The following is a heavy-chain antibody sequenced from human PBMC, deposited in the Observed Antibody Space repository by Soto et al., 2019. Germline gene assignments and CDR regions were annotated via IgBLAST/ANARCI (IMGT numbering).Heavy chain of an antibody. CDR3: ARTYVTDVVVVPASKDYMDV. D-gene: IGHD2-2*01. Sequence: AETLSLTCTVSGCSISSSSSSWGRIRQPPGKGLEWLGIISYSGSTYYSPSLKSRVTITVDASKNLFSLKLSSVTAADTAVYYCARTYVTDVVVVPASKDYMDVWGKGTTVTVSS. V-gene: IGHV4-39*01. J-gene: IGHJ6*03. CDR2: ISYSGST. CDR1: GCSISSSSSS.